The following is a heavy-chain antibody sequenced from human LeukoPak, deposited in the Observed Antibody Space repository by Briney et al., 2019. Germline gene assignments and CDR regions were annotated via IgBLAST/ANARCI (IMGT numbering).Heavy chain of an antibody. J-gene: IGHJ4*02. CDR3: ARLRESSGHWGRPVLIDY. D-gene: IGHD3-22*01. Sequence: PSETLSLTCTVSVGSLTSYYWSWIRQSPGKELDWSGHIYYRGSPNYSPPLKSRVTISVDKSKKQFSLKLNSVPAADTAVYYCARLRESSGHWGRPVLIDYWGQGILVTVSS. CDR1: VGSLTSYY. V-gene: IGHV4-59*08. CDR2: IYYRGSP.